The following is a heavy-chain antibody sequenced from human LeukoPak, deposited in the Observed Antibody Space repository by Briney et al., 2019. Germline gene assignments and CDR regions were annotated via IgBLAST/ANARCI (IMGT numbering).Heavy chain of an antibody. CDR3: ARVGWNTIFGVVTPFDY. Sequence: GGSLRLSCAASGFTFSSYSMNWVRQAPGKGLEWVSSISSSSSYIYYADSVKGRFTISRDNAKNSLYLQMNSLRAEDTAVYYCARVGWNTIFGVVTPFDYWGQGTLVTVSS. J-gene: IGHJ4*02. CDR2: ISSSSSYI. CDR1: GFTFSSYS. V-gene: IGHV3-21*01. D-gene: IGHD3-3*01.